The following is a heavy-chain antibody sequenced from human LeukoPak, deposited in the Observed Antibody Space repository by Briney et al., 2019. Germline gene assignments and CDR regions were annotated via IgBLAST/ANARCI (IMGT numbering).Heavy chain of an antibody. Sequence: PGGSLRLSCAASGFTFSSYGMHWVRQAPGKGLEWVAVIWYDGSNKYHAESVKGRFTISRDNSKNTLYLQMNSLRAEDTAVYYCARELSPVVKYYFEYWGQGTLVTVSS. D-gene: IGHD3-22*01. CDR2: IWYDGSNK. CDR3: ARELSPVVKYYFEY. V-gene: IGHV3-33*01. J-gene: IGHJ4*02. CDR1: GFTFSSYG.